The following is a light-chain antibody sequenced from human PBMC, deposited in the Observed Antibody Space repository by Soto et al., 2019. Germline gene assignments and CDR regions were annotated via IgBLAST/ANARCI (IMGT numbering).Light chain of an antibody. V-gene: IGKV3-11*01. CDR3: QQRSDWPWT. CDR2: DAS. CDR1: QSVSSY. J-gene: IGKJ1*01. Sequence: EIVLTQSPANLSLSPGERATLSYRASQSVSSYLAWYQQRSGQAPRLLIYDASNRATGIPARFSGSGSGTDFTLTISSLEPEDFAVYYCQQRSDWPWTFGQGTKVEIK.